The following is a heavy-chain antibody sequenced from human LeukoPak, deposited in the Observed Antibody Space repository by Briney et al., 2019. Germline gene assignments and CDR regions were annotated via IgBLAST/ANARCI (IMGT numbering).Heavy chain of an antibody. D-gene: IGHD5-24*01. CDR3: ARGWNWLQPFDY. CDR2: INHSGST. V-gene: IGHV4-34*01. J-gene: IGHJ4*02. Sequence: PSETLSLTCAVYGGSFSGYYWSWIRQPPGKGLELIGEINHSGSTNYNPSLKSRVTISVDTSKNQFSLKLSSVTAADTAVYYCARGWNWLQPFDYWGQGTLVTVSS. CDR1: GGSFSGYY.